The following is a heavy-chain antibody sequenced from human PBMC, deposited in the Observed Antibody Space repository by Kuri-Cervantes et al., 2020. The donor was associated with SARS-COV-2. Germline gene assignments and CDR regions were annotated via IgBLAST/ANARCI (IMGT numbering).Heavy chain of an antibody. CDR2: IDWDDDK. V-gene: IGHV2-70*11. J-gene: IGHJ4*02. CDR1: GYSISSGYYW. CDR3: VRIRATTVIADY. Sequence: LRLSCAVSGYSISSGYYWGWIRQPPGKALEWLARIDWDDDKYYKTSLNTRPSISKDTSKDQVVLTMTNMDPVDTATYYCVRIRATTVIADYWGQGTLVTVSS. D-gene: IGHD4-11*01.